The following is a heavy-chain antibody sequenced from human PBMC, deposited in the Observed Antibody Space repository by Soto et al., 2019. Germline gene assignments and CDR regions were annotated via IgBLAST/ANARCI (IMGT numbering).Heavy chain of an antibody. V-gene: IGHV1-69*01. CDR1: GGTVSSYA. D-gene: IGHD3-10*01. Sequence: QVHLVQSGAEVKKAGSSVKVSCKASGGTVSSYAITWVRQAPGKGLEWMGVFIPIFVSAHYAQKFQGRVTITADESTSTAYMELSGLRSEDTAIYYCARDRSSDSTGFRGYDLWGQGTLVTVSS. CDR3: ARDRSSDSTGFRGYDL. CDR2: FIPIFVSA. J-gene: IGHJ4*02.